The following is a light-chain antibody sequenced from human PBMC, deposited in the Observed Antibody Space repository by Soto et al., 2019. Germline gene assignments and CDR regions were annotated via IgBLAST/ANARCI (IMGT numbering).Light chain of an antibody. V-gene: IGLV1-36*01. CDR1: SSNIGNNA. CDR2: YDD. Sequence: QSVLTQPPSVSEAPRQRVTISCSGTSSNIGNNAVTWYQQLPGKAPKLLIYYDDLLPSGVSDGFSGSKSGTSASLAISGLQSEDEADYYCAAWDDSLNAGVFGGGTKLTVL. CDR3: AAWDDSLNAGV. J-gene: IGLJ3*02.